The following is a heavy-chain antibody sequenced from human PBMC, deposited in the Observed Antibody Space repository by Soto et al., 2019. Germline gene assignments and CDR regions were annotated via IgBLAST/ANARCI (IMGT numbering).Heavy chain of an antibody. CDR2: ISSSSSYI. CDR1: GFTFSSYS. CDR3: ARAHYGSGSQGLMDV. D-gene: IGHD3-10*01. Sequence: PGGSLRLSCAASGFTFSSYSMNWVRQAPGKGLEWVSSISSSSSYIYYADSVKGRFTISRDNAKNSLYLQMNSLRAEDTAVYYCARAHYGSGSQGLMDVWGQGTMVTVSS. V-gene: IGHV3-21*01. J-gene: IGHJ6*02.